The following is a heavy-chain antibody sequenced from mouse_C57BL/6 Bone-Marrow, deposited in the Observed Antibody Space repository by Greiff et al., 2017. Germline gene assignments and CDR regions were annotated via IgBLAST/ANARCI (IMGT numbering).Heavy chain of an antibody. CDR3: ARGSARLRRPTLYYFDY. V-gene: IGHV1-22*01. CDR2: INPNNGGT. CDR1: GYTFTDYN. D-gene: IGHD2-2*01. Sequence: EVQLQQSGPELVKPGASVKMSCKASGYTFTDYNMHWVKQSHGKSLEWIGYINPNNGGTSYNQKFKGKATLTVNKSSSTAYMELRSLTSEDSAVYYCARGSARLRRPTLYYFDYWGQGTTLTVSS. J-gene: IGHJ2*01.